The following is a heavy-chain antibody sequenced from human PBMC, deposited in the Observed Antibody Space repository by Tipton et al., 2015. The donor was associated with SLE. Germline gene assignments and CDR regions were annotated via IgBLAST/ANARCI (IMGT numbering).Heavy chain of an antibody. V-gene: IGHV3-43*01. J-gene: IGHJ6*02. CDR3: AKAHLPNSYFDVMDL. D-gene: IGHD4-23*01. Sequence: SLRLSCSVSGFRLDEYNMNWVRQTPEKGLGWVALLTWGGDHTNYADSFKGRFIISRDDDKTSLFLQMNSLRSEDSGVYYCAKAHLPNSYFDVMDLWGQGTPVTVSS. CDR2: LTWGGDHT. CDR1: GFRLDEYN.